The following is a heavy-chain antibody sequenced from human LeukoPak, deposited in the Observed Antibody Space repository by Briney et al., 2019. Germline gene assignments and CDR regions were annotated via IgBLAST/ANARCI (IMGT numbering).Heavy chain of an antibody. CDR1: ESTVISKY. D-gene: IGHD2-15*01. J-gene: IGHJ4*02. CDR2: IYSGDNA. V-gene: IGHV3-53*01. Sequence: GGSLRLSCAASESTVISKYMSWVRQAPGKGLEWVSTIYSGDNAYYADSVKGRFIISRDNSKNTVYLQMNSLRGEDAAVYYCGFQPSYCSGNCPYFDYRGQGTLVAVSS. CDR3: GFQPSYCSGNCPYFDY.